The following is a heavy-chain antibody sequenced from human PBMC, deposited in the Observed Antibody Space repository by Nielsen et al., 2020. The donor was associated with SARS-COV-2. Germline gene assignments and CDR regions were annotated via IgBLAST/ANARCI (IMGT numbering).Heavy chain of an antibody. CDR1: GFTFSSYA. Sequence: GESLKISCAASGFTFSSYAMSWVRQAPGKGLEWVSAISGSGGSTYYADSVKGRFTISRDNSKNTLYLQMNSLRAEDTAVYYCAPAGAMALGDWGQGTLVTVSS. CDR2: ISGSGGST. CDR3: APAGAMALGD. J-gene: IGHJ4*02. D-gene: IGHD5-18*01. V-gene: IGHV3-23*01.